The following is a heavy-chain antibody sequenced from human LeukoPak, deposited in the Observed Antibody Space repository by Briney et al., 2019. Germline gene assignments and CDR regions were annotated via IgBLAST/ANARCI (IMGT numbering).Heavy chain of an antibody. CDR1: GYTFTSYD. CDR2: MNPNSGNT. D-gene: IGHD3-3*01. J-gene: IGHJ4*02. V-gene: IGHV1-8*01. CDR3: ARGRVRFLEWLLAY. Sequence: ASVKVSCKASGYTFTSYDINWVRQATGQGLEWMGWMNPNSGNTGYAQKFQGRVTMTRNTSISTAYMELSSLRSEDTAVHYCARGRVRFLEWLLAYWGQGTLVTVSS.